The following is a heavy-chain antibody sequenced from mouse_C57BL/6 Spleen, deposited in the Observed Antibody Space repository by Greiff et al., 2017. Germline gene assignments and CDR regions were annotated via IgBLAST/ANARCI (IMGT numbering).Heavy chain of an antibody. D-gene: IGHD2-13*01. CDR3: ARGLDWFAY. V-gene: IGHV1-64*01. J-gene: IGHJ3*01. CDR2: IHPNSGST. Sequence: LQPGAELVKPGASVKLSCKASGYTFTSYWMHWVKQRPGQGLEWIGMIHPNSGSTNYNEKFKSKATLTVDKSSSTAYMQLSSLTSEDSAVYYCARGLDWFAYWGQGTLVTVSA. CDR1: GYTFTSYW.